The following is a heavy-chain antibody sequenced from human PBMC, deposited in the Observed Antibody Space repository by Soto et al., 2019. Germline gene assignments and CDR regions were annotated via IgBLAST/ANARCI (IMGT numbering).Heavy chain of an antibody. J-gene: IGHJ5*02. CDR1: GRTFSSYS. V-gene: IGHV1-69*08. CDR2: IIPILGIA. Sequence: QVQLVQSGAEVKKPGSSVKVSCKASGRTFSSYSISWVRQAPGQGLEWMGRIIPILGIANYAQKFQGRVTITADKSTSTAYLELSSLRSEDTAVYYCARDAGTTNWFDPWGQGTLVTVSS. CDR3: ARDAGTTNWFDP. D-gene: IGHD2-2*01.